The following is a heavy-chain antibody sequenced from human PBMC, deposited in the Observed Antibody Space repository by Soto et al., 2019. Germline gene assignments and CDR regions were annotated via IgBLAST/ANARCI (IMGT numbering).Heavy chain of an antibody. V-gene: IGHV1-18*01. CDR3: AREGAVVGSAVYYGMDV. J-gene: IGHJ6*02. D-gene: IGHD2-15*01. CDR2: ISAYNGNT. Sequence: ASVKVSCKASGYTFTSYGISWVRQAPGQGLEWMGWISAYNGNTNYAQKLQGRVTMTTDTYTDTAYMELRNLRSDDTGVYYCAREGAVVGSAVYYGMDVWGQGTMVTV. CDR1: GYTFTSYG.